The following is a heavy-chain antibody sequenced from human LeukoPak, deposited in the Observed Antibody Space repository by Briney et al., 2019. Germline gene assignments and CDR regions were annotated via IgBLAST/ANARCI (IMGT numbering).Heavy chain of an antibody. CDR3: ARDIVVVPAAILDY. CDR1: GYTFTDYY. V-gene: IGHV1-18*04. J-gene: IGHJ4*02. CDR2: ISAYNGNA. D-gene: IGHD2-2*02. Sequence: GASVKVSCKASGYTFTDYYIHWVRQAPGQGLEWMGWISAYNGNANYAQKLQGRVTMTTDTSTSTAYMELRSLRSDDTAVYYCARDIVVVPAAILDYWGQGTLVTVSS.